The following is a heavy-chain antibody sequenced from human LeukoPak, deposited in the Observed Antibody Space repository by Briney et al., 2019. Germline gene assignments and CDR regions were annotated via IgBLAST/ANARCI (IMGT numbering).Heavy chain of an antibody. CDR2: INPNSGAT. CDR3: ARDSAAEPGIFFDY. CDR1: GYTFTGYY. V-gene: IGHV1-2*02. Sequence: ASVKVSCKASGYTFTGYYMHWVRQAPGRGLEWMGWINPNSGATKYAQKFQGRVTMARDTSISTAYMEVSSLRSDDAAVYYCARDSAAEPGIFFDYWGQGTLVTVSS. J-gene: IGHJ4*02. D-gene: IGHD6-19*01.